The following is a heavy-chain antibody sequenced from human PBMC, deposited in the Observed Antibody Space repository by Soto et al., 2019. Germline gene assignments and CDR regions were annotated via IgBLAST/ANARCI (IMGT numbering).Heavy chain of an antibody. Sequence: QVQLVQSGAEVQKPGSSVKVSCKASGGTFSSYAISWVRQAPGQGLEWMGGIIPIFGTANYAQKFQGRVTITADEATSTDYMELSSLRSEDTAVYYCARERVGSRGVYYYGMDVWGQGTTVTVSS. V-gene: IGHV1-69*01. D-gene: IGHD2-15*01. CDR2: IIPIFGTA. J-gene: IGHJ6*02. CDR3: ARERVGSRGVYYYGMDV. CDR1: GGTFSSYA.